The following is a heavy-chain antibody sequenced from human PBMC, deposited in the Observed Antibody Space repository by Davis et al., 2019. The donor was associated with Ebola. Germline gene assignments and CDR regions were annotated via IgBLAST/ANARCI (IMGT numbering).Heavy chain of an antibody. V-gene: IGHV3-20*04. Sequence: GESLKISCAASGFTFDDYGMSWVRQAPGKGLEWVSGINWNGGSTGYADSVKGRFIISRDNAKNTLYLQMNSLRAEDTAVYYCAEDTCISTSCFGVGYYFDYWGQGTLVTVSS. CDR2: INWNGGST. CDR3: AEDTCISTSCFGVGYYFDY. D-gene: IGHD2-2*01. CDR1: GFTFDDYG. J-gene: IGHJ4*02.